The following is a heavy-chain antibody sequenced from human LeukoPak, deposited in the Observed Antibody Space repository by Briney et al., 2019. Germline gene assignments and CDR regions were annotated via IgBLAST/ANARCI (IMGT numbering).Heavy chain of an antibody. D-gene: IGHD6-19*01. CDR2: MFTSGST. Sequence: SETLSLTCSVSGVSISSYYWTWIRQSAGKGLEWIGRMFTSGSTKYSPSFESRVTMSREASKNQFSLRLNSVTAADTAIYYCARIYSRGWSLDSWGPGTLVTVSS. CDR3: ARIYSRGWSLDS. J-gene: IGHJ4*02. V-gene: IGHV4-4*07. CDR1: GVSISSYY.